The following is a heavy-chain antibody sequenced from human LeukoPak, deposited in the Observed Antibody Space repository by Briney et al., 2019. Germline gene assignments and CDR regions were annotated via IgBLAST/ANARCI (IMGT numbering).Heavy chain of an antibody. Sequence: ASVKVSCKASGYTFTSYYMHWVRQAPGQGLEWMGITNPSGGSTSYAQKFQGRVTMTTDTSTSTAYMELRSLRSDDTAVYYCARDCIGCHGFDSWGQGTLVTVSS. D-gene: IGHD1-26*01. J-gene: IGHJ4*02. CDR3: ARDCIGCHGFDS. V-gene: IGHV1-46*01. CDR1: GYTFTSYY. CDR2: TNPSGGST.